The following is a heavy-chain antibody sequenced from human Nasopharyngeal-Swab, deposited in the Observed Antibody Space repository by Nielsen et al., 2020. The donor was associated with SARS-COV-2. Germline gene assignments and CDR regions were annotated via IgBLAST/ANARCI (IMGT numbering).Heavy chain of an antibody. CDR3: ARQFRGYYDSSGPLSWFDP. D-gene: IGHD3-22*01. V-gene: IGHV5-10-1*01. Sequence: VRQAPGKGLEWMGRIDPSDSYTNYSPSFQGHVTISADKSISTAYLQWSSLKASDTAMYYCARQFRGYYDSSGPLSWFDPWGQGTLGTVSS. CDR2: IDPSDSYT. J-gene: IGHJ5*02.